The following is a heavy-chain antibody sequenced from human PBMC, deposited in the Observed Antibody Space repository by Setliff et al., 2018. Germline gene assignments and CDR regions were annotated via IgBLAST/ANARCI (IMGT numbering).Heavy chain of an antibody. CDR1: GGTFSSYA. CDR2: IIPIFGTA. J-gene: IGHJ1*01. CDR3: ARAEKPYYYGSGSSGDFQH. D-gene: IGHD3-10*01. V-gene: IGHV1-69*13. Sequence: SVKVSCKASGGTFSSYAISWVRQAPGQGLEWMGGIIPIFGTANSAQKFQGRVAITADESTSTAYMELSSLRSEDTAVYYCARAEKPYYYGSGSSGDFQHWGQGTLVTVSS.